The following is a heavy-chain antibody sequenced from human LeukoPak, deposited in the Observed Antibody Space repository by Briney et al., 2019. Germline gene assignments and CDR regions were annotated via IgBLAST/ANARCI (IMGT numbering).Heavy chain of an antibody. CDR2: IYPGDPDT. V-gene: IGHV5-51*01. CDR3: ARRGIAAAGIGLNYFDY. J-gene: IGHJ4*02. D-gene: IGHD6-13*01. CDR1: GYSFTSYW. Sequence: GESLKISCKGSGYSFTSYWIGWVRQMPGKGLEWMGIIYPGDPDTRYSPSFQGQVTISADKSISTAYLQWSSLKAPDTAMYYCARRGIAAAGIGLNYFDYWGQGTLVTVSS.